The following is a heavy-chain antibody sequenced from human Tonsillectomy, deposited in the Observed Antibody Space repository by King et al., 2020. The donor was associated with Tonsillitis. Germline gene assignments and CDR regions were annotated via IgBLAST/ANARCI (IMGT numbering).Heavy chain of an antibody. D-gene: IGHD5-12*01. J-gene: IGHJ4*02. CDR2: IFNTGST. V-gene: IGHV4-59*08. Sequence: QLQESGPGLVKPSETLSLTCTVSGGSISSYYWNWIRQPQGKGLEWIGNIFNTGSTNYNPSLKSRVTISVDTSKNQFSLNLSSVTAADTAVYYCARLLWPRFDYWRKGTLVTVSS. CDR3: ARLLWPRFDY. CDR1: GGSISSYY.